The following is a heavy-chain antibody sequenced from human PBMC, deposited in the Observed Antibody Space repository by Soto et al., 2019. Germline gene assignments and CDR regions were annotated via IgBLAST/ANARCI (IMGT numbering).Heavy chain of an antibody. V-gene: IGHV3-23*01. Sequence: GSLRLSCAASGFTFSSYAMGWVRQAPGKGLEWVSGISGSGGSTYYADSVKGRFTISRDNSKNTLFLQMNSLRAEDTAVYYCAKIAESVAGTVYGYWGQGTLVTVSS. CDR2: ISGSGGST. CDR3: AKIAESVAGTVYGY. CDR1: GFTFSSYA. J-gene: IGHJ4*02. D-gene: IGHD6-19*01.